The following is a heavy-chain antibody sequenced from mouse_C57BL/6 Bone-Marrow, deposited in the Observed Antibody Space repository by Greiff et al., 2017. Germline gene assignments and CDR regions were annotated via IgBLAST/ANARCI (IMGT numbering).Heavy chain of an antibody. J-gene: IGHJ4*01. CDR3: ARGNGYGDYAMDY. D-gene: IGHD2-2*01. CDR1: GFTFSDYY. Sequence: EVQGVESGGGLVQPGGSLKLSCAASGFTFSDYYMYWVRQTPEKRLEWVAYISNGGGSTYYPDTVKGRFTISRDNAKNTLYLQMRRLKSEDTAMYYCARGNGYGDYAMDYWGQGTSVTVSS. V-gene: IGHV5-12*01. CDR2: ISNGGGST.